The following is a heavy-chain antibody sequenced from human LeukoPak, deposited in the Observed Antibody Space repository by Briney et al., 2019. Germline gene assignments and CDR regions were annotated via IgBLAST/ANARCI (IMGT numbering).Heavy chain of an antibody. D-gene: IGHD3-10*01. CDR2: IYYSGST. V-gene: IGHV4-39*01. Sequence: SETLSLTCTVSGVSFSSSSYFWGWIRQPPGKGLEWIGSIYYSGSTYYNPSLKSRVTISVNTSNNQCSLMLSSVTAADTAVYYCVRITSPGYWGEGTLVTVSS. CDR1: GVSFSSSSYF. J-gene: IGHJ4*02. CDR3: VRITSPGY.